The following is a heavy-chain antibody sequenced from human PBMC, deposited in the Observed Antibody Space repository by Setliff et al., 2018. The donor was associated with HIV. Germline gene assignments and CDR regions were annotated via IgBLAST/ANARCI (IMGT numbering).Heavy chain of an antibody. Sequence: ASVKVSCKASGYTFTSYAINWVRQAPGQSLEWMAWLNGGNGDTKYSQKFQGRVTVTGDTSAITAYMELSDLRSEDTAVYYCARDSLPYYYGSGTDSFDIWGQGTMVTVSS. CDR3: ARDSLPYYYGSGTDSFDI. V-gene: IGHV1-3*01. CDR2: LNGGNGDT. J-gene: IGHJ3*02. D-gene: IGHD3-10*01. CDR1: GYTFTSYA.